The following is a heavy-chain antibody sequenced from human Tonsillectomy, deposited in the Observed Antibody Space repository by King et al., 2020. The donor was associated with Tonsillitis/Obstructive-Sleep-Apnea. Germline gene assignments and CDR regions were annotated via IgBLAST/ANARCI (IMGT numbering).Heavy chain of an antibody. J-gene: IGHJ3*02. CDR1: GFTFSSYA. CDR2: ISYDGSNK. V-gene: IGHV3-30*04. D-gene: IGHD1-1*01. Sequence: VQLVESGGGVVQPGRSLRLSCAASGFTFSSYAMHWVRQAPGKGLEWVAVISYDGSNKYYADSVKGRFTISRDNSENTLSLHMNSLRPEDMAVYYCARGGDDRPGRFHEPFDIWGQGTMVTVSS. CDR3: ARGGDDRPGRFHEPFDI.